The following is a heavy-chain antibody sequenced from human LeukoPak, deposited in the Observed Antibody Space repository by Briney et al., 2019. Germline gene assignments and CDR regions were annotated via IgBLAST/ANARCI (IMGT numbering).Heavy chain of an antibody. CDR1: GGSISSGGYY. CDR3: ARLHTDYYGSGTPVY. V-gene: IGHV4-31*03. Sequence: SDTLSLTCTPSGGSISSGGYYWSWIRQQRGKGLGWIGFIYYSGSTYYNPSLKSRVTISVDTSKNQFSLELSYVTAADTAVYYCARLHTDYYGSGTPVYWGQGSMVSDSS. J-gene: IGHJ4*02. CDR2: IYYSGST. D-gene: IGHD3-10*01.